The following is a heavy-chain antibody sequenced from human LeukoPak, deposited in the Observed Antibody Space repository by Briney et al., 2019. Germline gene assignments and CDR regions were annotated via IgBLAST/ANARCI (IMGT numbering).Heavy chain of an antibody. CDR1: GFTFSNYG. CDR2: IKKDGTEK. J-gene: IGHJ4*02. CDR3: VGKLRGTGYQDF. D-gene: IGHD3-9*01. V-gene: IGHV3-7*01. Sequence: PGGSLRLSCAASGFTFSNYGMNWVRQTPGKGLEWVANIKKDGTEKNYVDSVKGRFTISRDNAKNALYLQMNNLRAEDTAVYYCVGKLRGTGYQDFWGQGTLLTVSS.